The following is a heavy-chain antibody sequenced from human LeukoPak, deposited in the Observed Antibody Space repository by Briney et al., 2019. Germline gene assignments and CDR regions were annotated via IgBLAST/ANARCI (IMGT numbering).Heavy chain of an antibody. CDR1: GYTFTSYA. J-gene: IGHJ6*03. Sequence: ASVKVSCKASGYTFTSYAMNWVRQAPGQGLEWMGWINTNTGNPTPAQGFTGRFVFSLDTSVSTAYLQISSLKAEDTAVYYCARGSPAYPYYDFRSGYYTYYYMDVWGKGTTVTVSS. CDR3: ARGSPAYPYYDFRSGYYTYYYMDV. D-gene: IGHD3-3*01. CDR2: INTNTGNP. V-gene: IGHV7-4-1*02.